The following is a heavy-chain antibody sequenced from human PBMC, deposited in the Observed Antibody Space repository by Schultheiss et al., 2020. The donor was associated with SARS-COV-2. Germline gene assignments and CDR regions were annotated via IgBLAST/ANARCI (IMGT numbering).Heavy chain of an antibody. CDR1: GFTVSSNY. Sequence: GESLKISCAASGFTVSSNYMSWVRQAPGKGLEWVSVIYSGGSTYYADSVKGRFTISRDNSKNTLYLQMNSLRAEDTAVYYCARDDPRITIFGIGGPYYYYGMDVWGQGTTVTVSS. D-gene: IGHD3-3*01. CDR2: IYSGGST. J-gene: IGHJ6*02. V-gene: IGHV3-66*01. CDR3: ARDDPRITIFGIGGPYYYYGMDV.